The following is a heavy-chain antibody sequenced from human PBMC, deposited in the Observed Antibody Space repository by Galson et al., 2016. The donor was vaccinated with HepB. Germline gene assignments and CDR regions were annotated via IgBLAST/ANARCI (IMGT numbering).Heavy chain of an antibody. CDR2: MYHRGTT. CDR1: GGSISSGHSY. Sequence: TLSLTCAVSGGSISSGHSYWSWIRQLPGKGLEWIGYMYHRGTTYYNPSLKSRVTFSVDTSKNQFSLKLSSVTAADTAVYYCARFCSGNTCPDFWGQGTLVTVSS. D-gene: IGHD2-15*01. CDR3: ARFCSGNTCPDF. V-gene: IGHV4-31*11. J-gene: IGHJ4*02.